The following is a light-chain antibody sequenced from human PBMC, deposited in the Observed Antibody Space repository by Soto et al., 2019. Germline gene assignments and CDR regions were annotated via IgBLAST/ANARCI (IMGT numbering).Light chain of an antibody. CDR2: AAS. V-gene: IGKV1-39*01. Sequence: DIQMTQSPSSLSASIGDRVTITCRASENIARYLNWYQQRPGKAPNLLICAASSLQSGVPSRFSGSGSGTDFTLTINSLQPEDVATYYCQQSYSNPRTFGQGTKVEIK. J-gene: IGKJ1*01. CDR1: ENIARY. CDR3: QQSYSNPRT.